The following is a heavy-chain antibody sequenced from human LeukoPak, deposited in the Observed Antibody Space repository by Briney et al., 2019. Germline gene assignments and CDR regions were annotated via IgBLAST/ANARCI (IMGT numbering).Heavy chain of an antibody. J-gene: IGHJ4*02. CDR1: GFTFSSYA. CDR3: ARDDGIVGATAYFDY. D-gene: IGHD1-26*01. V-gene: IGHV3-30-3*01. CDR2: ITYDGSNK. Sequence: PGRSLRLSCAASGFTFSSYAMHWVRQAPGKGLEWVAVITYDGSNKYYADSVKGRFTISRDNSKNTLYLQMNSLRAEDTAVYYCARDDGIVGATAYFDYWGQGTLVTVSS.